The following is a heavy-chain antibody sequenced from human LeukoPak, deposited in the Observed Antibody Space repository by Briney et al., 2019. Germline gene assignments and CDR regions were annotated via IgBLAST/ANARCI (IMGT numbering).Heavy chain of an antibody. CDR2: ISSSGSTI. CDR1: GFTFSDYY. J-gene: IGHJ4*02. D-gene: IGHD3-22*01. V-gene: IGHV3-11*01. Sequence: PGGSLRLSCAASGFTFSDYYMSWIRQAPGKGLGWVSYISSSGSTIYYAHSVKGRFTISRDNAKNSLYLQMHSLRAEDTAVYYCARESYYYDSSGYYVYYFDYWGQGTLVTVSS. CDR3: ARESYYYDSSGYYVYYFDY.